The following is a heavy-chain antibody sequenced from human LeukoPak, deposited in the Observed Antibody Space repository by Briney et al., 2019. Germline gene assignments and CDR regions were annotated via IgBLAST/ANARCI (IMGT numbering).Heavy chain of an antibody. CDR1: GVSISGSYYY. CDR3: ARGQRYSYGYGGSLRYYYFDY. D-gene: IGHD5-18*01. Sequence: SETLSLTCAVSGVSISGSYYYWGWIRQPPGKGLEWIGYIYYSGSTNYNPSLKSRVTISVDTSKNQFSLKLSSVTAADTAVYYCARGQRYSYGYGGSLRYYYFDYRGQGTLVTVSS. V-gene: IGHV4-61*05. J-gene: IGHJ4*02. CDR2: IYYSGST.